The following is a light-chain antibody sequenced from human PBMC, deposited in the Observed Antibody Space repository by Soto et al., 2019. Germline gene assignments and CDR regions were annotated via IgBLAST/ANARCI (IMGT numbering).Light chain of an antibody. V-gene: IGKV1-39*01. CDR1: QNISSY. CDR3: QESYSTLIA. Sequence: DIQMTQSPSSLSASVGDRVTITCQASQNISSYLNWYQQKTGKAPKLLIYAASSLQSGVPPRFSGSASGTDFTLTISSLRPEDLATYYCQESYSTLIAIGQGTRLYIK. CDR2: AAS. J-gene: IGKJ5*01.